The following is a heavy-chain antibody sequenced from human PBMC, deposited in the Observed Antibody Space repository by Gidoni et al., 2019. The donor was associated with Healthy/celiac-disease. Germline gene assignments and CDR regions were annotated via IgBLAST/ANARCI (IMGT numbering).Heavy chain of an antibody. Sequence: QLQLQESGPGLVKPSETLSLTCTVPGGSISSSSYYWGWIRQPPGKGLEWIGSIYYSGSTYYNPSLKSRVTISVDTSKNQFSLKLSSVTAADTAVYYCAGQIVVVVAATDGDYYYYYYMDVWGKGTTVTVSS. CDR2: IYYSGST. V-gene: IGHV4-39*01. D-gene: IGHD2-15*01. J-gene: IGHJ6*03. CDR3: AGQIVVVVAATDGDYYYYYYMDV. CDR1: GGSISSSSYY.